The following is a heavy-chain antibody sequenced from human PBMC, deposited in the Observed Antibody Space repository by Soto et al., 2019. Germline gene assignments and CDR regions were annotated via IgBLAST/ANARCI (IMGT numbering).Heavy chain of an antibody. CDR2: IYYSGST. CDR1: GGSISSGGYY. D-gene: IGHD3-10*01. Sequence: SETLSLTCTVSGGSISSGGYYWSWIRQHPGKGLEWIGYIYYSGSTYYNPSLKSRVTISVDTSKNQFSLKLSSVTAADTAVYYCARTYYYGSGFDYWGQGTLVTVSS. CDR3: ARTYYYGSGFDY. V-gene: IGHV4-31*03. J-gene: IGHJ4*02.